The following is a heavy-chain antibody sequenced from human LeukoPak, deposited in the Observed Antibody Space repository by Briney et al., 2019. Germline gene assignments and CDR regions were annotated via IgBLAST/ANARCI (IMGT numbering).Heavy chain of an antibody. Sequence: GGSLRLSCGASGFTFNSYAVSWVRQAPGKGLEWVSSISSSSSYIYYADSVKGRFTISRDNAKNSLYLQMNSLRAEDTAVYYCARDGTRGFAYDILTGYYSYYYYYGMDVWGQGTTVTVSS. V-gene: IGHV3-21*01. J-gene: IGHJ6*02. CDR3: ARDGTRGFAYDILTGYYSYYYYYGMDV. D-gene: IGHD3-9*01. CDR1: GFTFNSYA. CDR2: ISSSSSYI.